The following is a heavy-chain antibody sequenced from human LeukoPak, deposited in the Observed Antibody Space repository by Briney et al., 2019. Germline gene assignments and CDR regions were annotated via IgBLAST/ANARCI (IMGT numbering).Heavy chain of an antibody. CDR2: IRYDGSNK. Sequence: GGSLRLSCAASGFTFSSYGMHWVRQAPGKGLEWVAFIRYDGSNKYYADSVKGRFTISRDNSKNTLYLQMNSLRAEDTAVYYCATNGKQQLVLYYYYMDVWGKGTTVTVSS. V-gene: IGHV3-30*02. CDR1: GFTFSSYG. J-gene: IGHJ6*03. D-gene: IGHD6-13*01. CDR3: ATNGKQQLVLYYYYMDV.